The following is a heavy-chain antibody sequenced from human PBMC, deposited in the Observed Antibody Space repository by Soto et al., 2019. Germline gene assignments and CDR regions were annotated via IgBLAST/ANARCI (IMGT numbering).Heavy chain of an antibody. D-gene: IGHD3-16*01. CDR3: ARIVGAYYYYYGMDV. J-gene: IGHJ6*02. V-gene: IGHV3-48*02. Sequence: WGSLRLSCAASGFTFSSYSMNWVRQAPGKGLEWVSYISSSSSTIYYADSVKGRFTISRDNAKNSLYLQMNSLRDEDTAVYYCARIVGAYYYYYGMDVWGQGTTVTVSS. CDR2: ISSSSSTI. CDR1: GFTFSSYS.